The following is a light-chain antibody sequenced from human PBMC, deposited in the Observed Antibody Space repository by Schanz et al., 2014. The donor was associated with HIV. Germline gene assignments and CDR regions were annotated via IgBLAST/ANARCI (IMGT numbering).Light chain of an antibody. V-gene: IGLV1-40*01. J-gene: IGLJ2*01. CDR3: ATWDITLNGPV. CDR1: SSNIGTHYD. Sequence: QSVLTQPPSVSGAPGQRVTISCTGSSSNIGTHYDVHWYQQLPGTAPKLLIYGNNNRPSGVPDRFSGSKSGTSASLVISGLQSEDEADYFCATWDITLNGPVFGGGTKVTVL. CDR2: GNN.